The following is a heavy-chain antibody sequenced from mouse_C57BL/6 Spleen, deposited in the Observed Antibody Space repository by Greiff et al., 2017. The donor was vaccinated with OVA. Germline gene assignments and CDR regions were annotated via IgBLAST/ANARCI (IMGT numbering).Heavy chain of an antibody. V-gene: IGHV1-69*01. CDR2: LAPSASYP. Sequence: QVQLQQPGAELVMPGASVKLSCKASGYTFTSYWMHWVKQRPGQGLEWIGELAPSASYPNYHQQFKGKSTLTVDKSSSTAYMQLSSLTSEDSAVYYCARAYDYDGGGYYAMDYWGQGTSVTVSS. D-gene: IGHD2-4*01. CDR1: GYTFTSYW. CDR3: ARAYDYDGGGYYAMDY. J-gene: IGHJ4*01.